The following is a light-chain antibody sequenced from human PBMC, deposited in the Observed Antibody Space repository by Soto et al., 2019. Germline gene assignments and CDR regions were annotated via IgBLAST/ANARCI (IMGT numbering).Light chain of an antibody. V-gene: IGKV3-20*01. Sequence: EIVLTQSPGTLSLSPGERATLSCRASQSVSSTYLAWYQQKPGQAPRLLIYGASSRATGIPDRFSGSGSGTDFTLTISSLEPEDFAVYYCQPYNNWPRTFGGGTKVDIK. CDR1: QSVSSTY. J-gene: IGKJ4*01. CDR3: QPYNNWPRT. CDR2: GAS.